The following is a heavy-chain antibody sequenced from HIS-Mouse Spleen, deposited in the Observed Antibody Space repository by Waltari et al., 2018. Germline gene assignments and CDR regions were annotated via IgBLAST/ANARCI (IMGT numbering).Heavy chain of an antibody. J-gene: IGHJ2*01. V-gene: IGHV4-39*07. CDR1: GGPLRRRSYS. CDR2: IYYSGST. Sequence: QLQLQQSGPGLVKPSETLSLTSTVSGGPLRRRSYSWGWIRQPPGKGLEWIGSIYYSGSTYYNPSLKSRVTISVDTSKNQFSLKLSSVTAADTAVYYCAREIPYSSSWYDWYFDLWGRGTLVTVSS. D-gene: IGHD6-13*01. CDR3: AREIPYSSSWYDWYFDL.